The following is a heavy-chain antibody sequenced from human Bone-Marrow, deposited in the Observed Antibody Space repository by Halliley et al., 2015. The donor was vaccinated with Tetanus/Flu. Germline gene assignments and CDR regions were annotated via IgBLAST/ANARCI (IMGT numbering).Heavy chain of an antibody. Sequence: CAASGFTFSHYAMSWVRQAPGKGLEWVSTISGSGDSTYYADSVKGRFTISRDNSKSTLYVQMSRLRGDDTAVYFCAKDLSRNNYWYFDIWGRGTLLTVSS. CDR3: AKDLSRNNYWYFDI. V-gene: IGHV3-23*01. J-gene: IGHJ2*01. CDR2: ISGSGDST. CDR1: GFTFSHYA.